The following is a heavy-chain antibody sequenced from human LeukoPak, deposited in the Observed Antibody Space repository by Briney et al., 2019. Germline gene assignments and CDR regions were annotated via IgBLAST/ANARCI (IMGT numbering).Heavy chain of an antibody. J-gene: IGHJ4*02. V-gene: IGHV3-53*01. CDR1: GLSVSSNF. CDR3: ATEHYSD. Sequence: GGSLRLSCAPSGLSVSSNFMSWVRHVPGKGLEWVATLYSYGSTYYADSVKGRFTISRDNSKNTLYLQMNSLRAEDTAVYYCATEHYSDWGQGTLVTVSS. D-gene: IGHD2-15*01. CDR2: LYSYGST.